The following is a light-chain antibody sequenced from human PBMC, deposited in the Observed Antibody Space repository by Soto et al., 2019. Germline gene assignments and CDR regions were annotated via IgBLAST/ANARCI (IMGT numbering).Light chain of an antibody. J-gene: IGLJ3*02. CDR3: XSXXSSLSGWV. V-gene: IGLV1-40*01. CDR1: SSNIGAGFD. Sequence: QSVXTQPXSVXGAPXQRVTXSCTGSSSNIGAGFDVHWYQQLPGTAPKLFISGNTNRPSGVPDRFSGSKSGTSASLAITGXXXXXXXXXXXXSXXSSLSGWVFGGGTKLTVL. CDR2: GNT.